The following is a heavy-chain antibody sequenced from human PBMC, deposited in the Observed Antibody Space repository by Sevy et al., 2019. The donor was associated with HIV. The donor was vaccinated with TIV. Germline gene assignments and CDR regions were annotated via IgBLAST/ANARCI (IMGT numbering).Heavy chain of an antibody. Sequence: SQTLSLTCAISGDSVSSKSAAWNWIRQSPSRGLEWLGRTYYRSKWYNDYAVSVKSRISIKPDTSKNKFSLQLNSVTPEDTAVYYCARSPTRSTSPNWFDPWGQGTLVTVSS. CDR2: TYYRSKWYN. CDR3: ARSPTRSTSPNWFDP. J-gene: IGHJ5*02. D-gene: IGHD2-2*01. V-gene: IGHV6-1*01. CDR1: GDSVSSKSAA.